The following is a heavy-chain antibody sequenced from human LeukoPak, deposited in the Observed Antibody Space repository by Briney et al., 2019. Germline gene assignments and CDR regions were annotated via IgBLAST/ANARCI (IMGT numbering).Heavy chain of an antibody. J-gene: IGHJ3*02. CDR2: INSDGQTT. CDR3: AQGYYDSSGYHNAFDI. CDR1: GFSLGYYW. D-gene: IGHD3-22*01. V-gene: IGHV3-74*01. Sequence: GGSLRLSCAASGFSLGYYWMHWVPQDPGKGLVWISRINSDGQTTNYADSVKGRFTISRDSARNTVYLHMNSLRAEDTAVYYCAQGYYDSSGYHNAFDIWGQGTMVTVSS.